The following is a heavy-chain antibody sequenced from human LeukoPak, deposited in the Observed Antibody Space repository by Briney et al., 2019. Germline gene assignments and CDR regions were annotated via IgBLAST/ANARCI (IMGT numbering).Heavy chain of an antibody. CDR2: IYGDGSFT. V-gene: IGHV3-74*01. CDR3: ARARHLAGYRNTWYDY. D-gene: IGHD6-13*01. CDR1: GFTFSNFW. Sequence: GGSLRLSCAASGFTFSNFWMHWVRQAPGKGLVWVALIYGDGSFTRYADSVKGRFTISRDNAKNTVYLQMNNLRAEDTAVYYCARARHLAGYRNTWYDYWGQGTLVTVSS. J-gene: IGHJ4*02.